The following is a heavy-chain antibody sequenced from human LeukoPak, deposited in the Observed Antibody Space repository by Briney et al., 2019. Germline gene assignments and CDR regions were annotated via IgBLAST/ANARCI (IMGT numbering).Heavy chain of an antibody. J-gene: IGHJ6*02. CDR2: IGPSGSSI. D-gene: IGHD6-13*01. Sequence: GGSLKLSCAASGFTSSDYYMSWIRQAPGKGLEWVSYIGPSGSSIKYADSVKGRFTISRDNAKNSLHLQMNSLRAEDTAVYYCARARAAAGTLRDYGLDVWGQGTTVTVSS. V-gene: IGHV3-11*04. CDR1: GFTSSDYY. CDR3: ARARAAAGTLRDYGLDV.